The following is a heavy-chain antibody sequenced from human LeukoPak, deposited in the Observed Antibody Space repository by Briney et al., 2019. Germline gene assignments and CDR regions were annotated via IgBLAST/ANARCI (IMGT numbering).Heavy chain of an antibody. J-gene: IGHJ4*02. CDR1: GDSISRNTNY. V-gene: IGHV4-39*01. Sequence: SETLSLTCTVSGDSISRNTNYWGWIRQPPGNGLEWIGSMSYSGTTYYNPSLKSRVTISVDTSRNQFSLKLSSVVAADTAVYYCARGKEAWTNFDNWGQGTLVSVSA. D-gene: IGHD1-1*01. CDR2: MSYSGTT. CDR3: ARGKEAWTNFDN.